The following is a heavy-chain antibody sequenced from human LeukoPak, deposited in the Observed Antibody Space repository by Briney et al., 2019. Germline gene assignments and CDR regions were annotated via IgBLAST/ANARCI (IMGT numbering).Heavy chain of an antibody. J-gene: IGHJ4*02. V-gene: IGHV4-59*08. CDR3: AIQIRGFDY. D-gene: IGHD3-3*01. CDR1: GGSSGSYY. Sequence: SETLSLTCSVSGGSSGSYYWSWIRQPPEKGLEWIGYIYNSGSTNYNPSLKSRVTISVDTSKNQFSLKLNSVTAADTAVYYCAIQIRGFDYWGQGALVTVSS. CDR2: IYNSGST.